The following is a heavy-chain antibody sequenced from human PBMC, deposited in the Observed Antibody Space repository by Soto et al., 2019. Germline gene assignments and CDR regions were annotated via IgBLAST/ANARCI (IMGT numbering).Heavy chain of an antibody. D-gene: IGHD2-8*01. CDR1: GDSVSSCCFY. Sequence: SETLSLTCTVSGDSVSSCCFYWAWIRQPPGKGLEWVGSIHYSGSTYYSWPLKSRGTISVDTSKNQLSLRLTFVTAADTAVYYCALTPTNRRYFDLWGRGTLVTVSS. V-gene: IGHV4-39*01. J-gene: IGHJ2*01. CDR2: IHYSGST. CDR3: ALTPTNRRYFDL.